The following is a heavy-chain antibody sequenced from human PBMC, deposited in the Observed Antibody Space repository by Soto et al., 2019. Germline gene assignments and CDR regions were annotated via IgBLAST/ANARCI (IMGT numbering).Heavy chain of an antibody. Sequence: SETLSLTCTVSGGSISSGGYYWSWIRQHPGKGLEWIGYIYYSGSTYCNPSLKSRVTISVDTSKNQFSLKLSSVTAADTAVYYCARELRFGEGYYGMDVWGQGTTVT. CDR3: ARELRFGEGYYGMDV. V-gene: IGHV4-31*03. J-gene: IGHJ6*02. CDR2: IYYSGST. D-gene: IGHD3-10*01. CDR1: GGSISSGGYY.